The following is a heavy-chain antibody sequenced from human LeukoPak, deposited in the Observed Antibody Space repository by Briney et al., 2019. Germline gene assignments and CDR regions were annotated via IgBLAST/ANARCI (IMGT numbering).Heavy chain of an antibody. D-gene: IGHD2-2*01. Sequence: GASVTVSYKASGYTFSNYGINWARQAPGQGLEGMGWISLDSGNTGYAQRVQGRVTLTTDTSTSTAYMELRSLRSDDTAVYYCARVTYLRPYQLDYWGQGTLVSISS. J-gene: IGHJ4*02. CDR1: GYTFSNYG. V-gene: IGHV1-18*01. CDR3: ARVTYLRPYQLDY. CDR2: ISLDSGNT.